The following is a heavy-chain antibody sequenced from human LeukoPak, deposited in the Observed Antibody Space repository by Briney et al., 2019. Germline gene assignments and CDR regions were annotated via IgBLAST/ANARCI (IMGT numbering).Heavy chain of an antibody. D-gene: IGHD2/OR15-2a*01. CDR2: IYYSGST. V-gene: IGHV4-39*07. Sequence: SETLSLTCTVSGGSISSSDYYWGWIRQPPGKGLEWIGTIYYSGSTSYNPSLKSRVTISVDTSKNQFSLKLSSVTAADTAVYYCARSYSTSSLDYWGQGILVTVSS. J-gene: IGHJ4*02. CDR3: ARSYSTSSLDY. CDR1: GGSISSSDYY.